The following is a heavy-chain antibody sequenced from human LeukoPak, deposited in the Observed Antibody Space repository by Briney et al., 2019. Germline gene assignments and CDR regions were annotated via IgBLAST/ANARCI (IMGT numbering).Heavy chain of an antibody. V-gene: IGHV4-39*01. D-gene: IGHD6-19*01. Sequence: PSETLSLTCKVPGGSIGSSGFYWGWIRQPPGKGLEWIGSIYHPENTHYNPSLESRVSISVDTSNYQVSLTLSSVTATDTAVYYCGRHVSSGWDYYNGLDVWGQGTTVIVSS. CDR1: GGSIGSSGFY. CDR3: GRHVSSGWDYYNGLDV. J-gene: IGHJ6*02. CDR2: IYHPENT.